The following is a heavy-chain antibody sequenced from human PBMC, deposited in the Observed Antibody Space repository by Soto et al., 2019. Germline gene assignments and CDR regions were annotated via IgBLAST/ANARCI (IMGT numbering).Heavy chain of an antibody. CDR2: IYSGGNT. CDR3: ASDSTWISDYRCGMDL. V-gene: IGHV3-53*01. Sequence: EVQLVESGGGLIQPGGSLRLSCAASGFSVSSNYMSWVRQAPGKGLEWVSVIYSGGNTNYADSAQGRFTISRDNSKNTLYLQMSSLRAENTDVYYCASDSTWISDYRCGMDLGGQGTTVPVSS. CDR1: GFSVSSNY. J-gene: IGHJ6*02. D-gene: IGHD5-12*01.